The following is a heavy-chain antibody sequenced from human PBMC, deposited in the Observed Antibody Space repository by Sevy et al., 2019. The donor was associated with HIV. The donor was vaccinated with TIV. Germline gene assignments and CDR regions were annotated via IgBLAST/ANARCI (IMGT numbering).Heavy chain of an antibody. CDR2: ISSSSSYI. Sequence: RGFLRLSCAASGFTFSSYSMNWVRQAPGKGLEWVSSISSSSSYIYYADSVKGRFTISRDNAKNSLYLQMNSLRAEDTAVYYCAREGVVAADYWGQGTLVLVSS. CDR1: GFTFSSYS. J-gene: IGHJ4*02. V-gene: IGHV3-21*01. D-gene: IGHD6-13*01. CDR3: AREGVVAADY.